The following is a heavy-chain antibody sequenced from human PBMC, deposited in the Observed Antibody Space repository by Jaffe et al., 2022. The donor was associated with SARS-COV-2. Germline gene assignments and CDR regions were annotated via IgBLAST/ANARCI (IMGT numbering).Heavy chain of an antibody. J-gene: IGHJ4*02. D-gene: IGHD6-19*01. V-gene: IGHV3-9*01. CDR2: ISWNSGQI. CDR1: GFTFDNYG. CDR3: VRGVFSNGWKPDFDF. Sequence: EVQLVESGGDLVQPGGSLRLSCVTSGFTFDNYGLHWVRQAAGKGLEWVSGISWNSGQIAYADSVKGRFTISRDNDKTSLYLQMKSLRPEDSAFYYCVRGVFSNGWKPDFDFWGQGTLVTVAS.